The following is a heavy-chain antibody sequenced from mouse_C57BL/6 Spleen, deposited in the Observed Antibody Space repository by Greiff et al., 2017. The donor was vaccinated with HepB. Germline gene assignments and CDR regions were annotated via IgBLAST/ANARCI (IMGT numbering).Heavy chain of an antibody. CDR1: GYTFTDYY. D-gene: IGHD2-4*01. V-gene: IGHV1-26*01. CDR3: ARFYYDYYFDY. CDR2: INPNNGGT. J-gene: IGHJ2*01. Sequence: EVQLQQSGPELVKPGASVKISCKASGYTFTDYYMNWVKQSHGKSLEWIGDINPNNGGTSYNQKFKGKATLTVDKSSSTAYMELRSLTSEDSAVYYCARFYYDYYFDYWGQGTTLTVSS.